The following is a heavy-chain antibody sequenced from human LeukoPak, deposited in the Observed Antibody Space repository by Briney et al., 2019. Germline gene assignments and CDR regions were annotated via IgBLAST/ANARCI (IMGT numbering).Heavy chain of an antibody. CDR2: ISAYNGNT. Sequence: ASVKVSCKTSGYTFTYFGITWVRQAPGQGLEWMGWISAYNGNTNYAQKLQGRVTMTTDTSTSTAYMELRSLRSDDTAVYYCARAGSPETGYPYYYYYYMDVWGKGTTVTVSS. J-gene: IGHJ6*03. CDR3: ARAGSPETGYPYYYYYYMDV. CDR1: GYTFTYFG. D-gene: IGHD3-9*01. V-gene: IGHV1-18*01.